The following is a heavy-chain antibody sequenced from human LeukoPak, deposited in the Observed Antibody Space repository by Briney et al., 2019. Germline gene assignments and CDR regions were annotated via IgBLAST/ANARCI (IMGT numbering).Heavy chain of an antibody. CDR1: GITFSNYG. CDR2: IRGGGGTT. D-gene: IGHD3-10*01. J-gene: IGHJ4*02. Sequence: GGSLRLSCAASGITFSNYGMSWVRQAPGKGLEWVSAIRGGGGTTDYADSVKGRFTISRDNSKNTLYLQMNSLRAEDTAIYYCAKAPYGSGSFYVDFWGQGTLVTVSS. V-gene: IGHV3-23*01. CDR3: AKAPYGSGSFYVDF.